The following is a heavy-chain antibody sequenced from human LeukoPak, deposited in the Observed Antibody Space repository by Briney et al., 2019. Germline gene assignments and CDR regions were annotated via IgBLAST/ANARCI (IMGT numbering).Heavy chain of an antibody. J-gene: IGHJ4*02. Sequence: PGGSLRLSCAASGFTFSSYAMHCVRQAPGKGLEWVAVISFDGSDEYYPDSVKGRFSISRDNSKNTLYLQMNNLRPEDTAVYYCASIGYSIGWYGDFDYWGQGTLVTVSS. CDR3: ASIGYSIGWYGDFDY. CDR1: GFTFSSYA. V-gene: IGHV3-30-3*01. D-gene: IGHD6-19*01. CDR2: ISFDGSDE.